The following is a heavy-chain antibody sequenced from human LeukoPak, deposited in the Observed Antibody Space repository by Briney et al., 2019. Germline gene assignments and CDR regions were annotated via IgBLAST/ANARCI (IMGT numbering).Heavy chain of an antibody. CDR3: ARASLTYYYDSSGYSNDSYYYYYMDV. V-gene: IGHV4-61*01. Sequence: PSETLSLTCAVSGYSISSGYYWGWIRQPPGKGLEWIGYIYYSGSTSYNPSLKSRVTISVDTSKNQFSLKLSSVTAADTAVYYCARASLTYYYDSSGYSNDSYYYYYMDVWGKGTTVIVPS. CDR1: GYSISSGYY. J-gene: IGHJ6*03. D-gene: IGHD3-22*01. CDR2: IYYSGST.